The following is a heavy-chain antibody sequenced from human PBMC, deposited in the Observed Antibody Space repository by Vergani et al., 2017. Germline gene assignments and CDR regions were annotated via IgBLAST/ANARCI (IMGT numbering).Heavy chain of an antibody. V-gene: IGHV3-21*01. D-gene: IGHD2-15*01. CDR2: ISSSSSYI. CDR3: ARVGCSGGSCYPNWYFDL. J-gene: IGHJ2*01. CDR1: GFTFSSYS. Sequence: EVQLVESGGGLVKPGGSLRLSCAASGFTFSSYSMNWVRQAPGKGLEWVLSISSSSSYINYADSVKGRVAISRDDAKHSLYLQMTSLRAEDTAVFYCARVGCSGGSCYPNWYFDLWGRGTLVTVSS.